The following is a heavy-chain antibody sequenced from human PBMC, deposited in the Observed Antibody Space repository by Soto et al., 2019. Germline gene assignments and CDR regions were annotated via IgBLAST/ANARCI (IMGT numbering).Heavy chain of an antibody. CDR2: IIPVFGLV. V-gene: IGHV1-69*01. CDR3: AGGRIVVVGSRAYYGMDV. D-gene: IGHD3-22*01. CDR1: GGTPSNSA. J-gene: IGHJ6*02. Sequence: QVHLLLQSGAEVKKPGSSVTVSCKASGGTPSNSAISWVRQAPGQGLELMGGIIPVFGLVKYAQNFQGRVTITADESTNTAYMELSSLRPEDTAVYYCAGGRIVVVGSRAYYGMDVWGQGTTVTVSS.